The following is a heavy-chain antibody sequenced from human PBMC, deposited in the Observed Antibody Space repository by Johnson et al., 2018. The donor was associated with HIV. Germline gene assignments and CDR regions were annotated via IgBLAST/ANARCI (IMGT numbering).Heavy chain of an antibody. Sequence: VQLVESGGGLVQPGGSLRLSCAASGFTVSSNYMSWVRQAPGKGLEWVSVIYSGGSTYNADSVKGRFTISRDNSKNTLYLQMNSLRAEDTAVYYCARGEYYYDSSGYSNTPDAFDIWGQGTMVTVSS. V-gene: IGHV3-66*01. CDR1: GFTVSSNY. CDR2: IYSGGST. CDR3: ARGEYYYDSSGYSNTPDAFDI. J-gene: IGHJ3*02. D-gene: IGHD3-22*01.